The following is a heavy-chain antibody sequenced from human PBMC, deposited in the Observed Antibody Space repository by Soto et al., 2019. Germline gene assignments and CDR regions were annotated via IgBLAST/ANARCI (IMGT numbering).Heavy chain of an antibody. Sequence: GASVKVSCKASGYTFTSYAMNWVRQAPGQRLEWMGWINAGNGNTKYSQKLQGRVTMTTDTSTSTAYMELRSLRSEDTAVYYCARGQEYLGAFDIWGQGTMVTVSS. J-gene: IGHJ3*02. CDR1: GYTFTSYA. V-gene: IGHV1-3*01. CDR2: INAGNGNT. CDR3: ARGQEYLGAFDI.